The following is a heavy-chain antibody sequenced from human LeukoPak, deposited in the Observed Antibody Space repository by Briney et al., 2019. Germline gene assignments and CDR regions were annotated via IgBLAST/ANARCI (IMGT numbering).Heavy chain of an antibody. V-gene: IGHV4-59*08. J-gene: IGHJ4*02. D-gene: IGHD6-19*01. CDR3: ARQVFGSGWYPNYFDY. Sequence: SETLSLTCTVSGGSISSYYRSWIRQPPEKGLEWIGYIYYSGSTNYNPSLKSRVTISVDTSKNQFSLKLSSVTAADTGVYYCARQVFGSGWYPNYFDYWGQGTLVTVSS. CDR2: IYYSGST. CDR1: GGSISSYY.